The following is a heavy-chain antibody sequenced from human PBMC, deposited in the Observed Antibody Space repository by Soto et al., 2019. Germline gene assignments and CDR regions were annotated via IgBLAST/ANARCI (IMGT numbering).Heavy chain of an antibody. J-gene: IGHJ4*02. V-gene: IGHV1-69*01. CDR2: IIPIFGTA. D-gene: IGHD1-1*01. CDR3: ARGRRTQGGGLFHY. CDR1: GGTFSSYA. Sequence: QVQLVQSGAEVKKPGSSVKVSCKASGGTFSSYAISWVRQAPGQGLEWMGGIIPIFGTANYAQKFQGRVKITPDESTSTAYMELGSLRSEDTAVYYCARGRRTQGGGLFHYWGQGTLVTVSS.